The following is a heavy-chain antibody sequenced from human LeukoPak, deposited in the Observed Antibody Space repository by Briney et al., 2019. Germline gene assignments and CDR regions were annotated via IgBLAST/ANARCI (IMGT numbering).Heavy chain of an antibody. V-gene: IGHV4-61*02. D-gene: IGHD3-10*01. CDR3: ARDYYGSGSYSYYFDY. CDR2: IYTSGST. J-gene: IGHJ4*02. CDR1: GGSISSGSYY. Sequence: PSQTLSLTCTVSGGSISSGSYYWSWIRQPAGKGLEWIGRIYTSGSTNYNPSLKSRVTISVDTSKNQFSLKLSSVTAADTAVYYCARDYYGSGSYSYYFDYWGQGTLVIVSS.